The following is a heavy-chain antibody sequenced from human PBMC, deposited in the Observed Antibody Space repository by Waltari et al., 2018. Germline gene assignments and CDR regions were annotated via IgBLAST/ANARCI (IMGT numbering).Heavy chain of an antibody. CDR1: GYNFTNYD. D-gene: IGHD2-21*01. CDR2: MNPNSGNT. CDR3: ARTMTCGGDCYSDYFDY. V-gene: IGHV1-8*01. J-gene: IGHJ4*02. Sequence: QVQLVQSGAEVKKPGASVKVSCKASGYNFTNYDIRWVRQATGQGLEWMGWMNPNSGNTGYAQKFQGRVTITRNTSISTAYMELSSLRSEDTAVYYCARTMTCGGDCYSDYFDYWGQGTLVTVSS.